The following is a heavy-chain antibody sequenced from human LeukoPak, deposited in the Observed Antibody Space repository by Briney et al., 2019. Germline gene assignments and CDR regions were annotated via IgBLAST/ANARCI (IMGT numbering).Heavy chain of an antibody. CDR3: ATVSVRRGGYYYYYGMDV. J-gene: IGHJ6*02. Sequence: GASVKVSCKVPGYTLTELSMHWVRQAPGKGLEWMGGFDPEDGETIYAQKFQGRVTMTEDTSTDTAYMELSSLRSEDTAVYYCATVSVRRGGYYYYYGMDVWGQGTTVTVSS. CDR2: FDPEDGET. V-gene: IGHV1-24*01. D-gene: IGHD3-10*01. CDR1: GYTLTELS.